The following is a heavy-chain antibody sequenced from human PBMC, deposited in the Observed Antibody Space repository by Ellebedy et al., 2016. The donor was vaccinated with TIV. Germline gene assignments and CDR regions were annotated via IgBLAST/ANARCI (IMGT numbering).Heavy chain of an antibody. D-gene: IGHD1-1*01. CDR3: ARDRTATSFDY. V-gene: IGHV4-38-2*02. CDR1: GYSISSGYY. CDR2: IYHSGST. J-gene: IGHJ4*02. Sequence: SETLSLTCTVSGYSISSGYYWGWIRPPPGKGLEWIGSIYHSGSTYYNPSLKSRVTISVDTSKNQFSLKLSSVTAADTAVYYCARDRTATSFDYWGQGTLVTVSS.